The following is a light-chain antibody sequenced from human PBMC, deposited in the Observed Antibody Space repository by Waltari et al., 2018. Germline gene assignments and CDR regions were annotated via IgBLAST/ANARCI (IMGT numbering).Light chain of an antibody. Sequence: QSALTQPPSASGSPGQSVAISCTGTRSDVGAYNFVSWYQQHPGKVPKLLIYAFSKRPSGVPDRFSGSKSGNTASLTVSGLQAEDEADYYCSSHGGANNFYVFGTGTKVSVL. CDR2: AFS. CDR3: SSHGGANNFYV. V-gene: IGLV2-8*01. J-gene: IGLJ1*01. CDR1: RSDVGAYNF.